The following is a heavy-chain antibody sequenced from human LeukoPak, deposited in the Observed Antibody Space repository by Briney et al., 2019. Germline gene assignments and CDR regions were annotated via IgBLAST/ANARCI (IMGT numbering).Heavy chain of an antibody. CDR2: INHSGST. V-gene: IGHV4-34*01. J-gene: IGHJ3*02. Sequence: SETLSLTCAVYGGSFSGYYWSWIRQPRGKGLEWIGEINHSGSTNYNPSLKSRVTISVDTSKNQFSLKLSSVTAADTAVYYCARPLYCSSTSCYDAFDIWGQGTMVTVSS. CDR1: GGSFSGYY. D-gene: IGHD2-2*01. CDR3: ARPLYCSSTSCYDAFDI.